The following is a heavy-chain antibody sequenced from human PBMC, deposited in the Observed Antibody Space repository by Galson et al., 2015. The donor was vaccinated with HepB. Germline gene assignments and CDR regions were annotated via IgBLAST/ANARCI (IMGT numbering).Heavy chain of an antibody. D-gene: IGHD3-3*01. J-gene: IGHJ4*02. Sequence: LTCTVSGGSISSSSYYWGWIRQPPGKGLEWIGSIYYSGSTYYNPSLKSRVTISVDTSKNQFSLKLSSVTAADTAVYYCAQTAAIFGVVGSDYWGQGTLVTVSS. CDR3: AQTAAIFGVVGSDY. CDR2: IYYSGST. V-gene: IGHV4-39*01. CDR1: GGSISSSSYY.